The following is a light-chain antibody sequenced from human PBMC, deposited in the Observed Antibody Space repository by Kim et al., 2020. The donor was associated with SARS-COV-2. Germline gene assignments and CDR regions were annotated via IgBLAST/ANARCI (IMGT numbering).Light chain of an antibody. CDR2: DVR. CDR1: SSDVGGYNY. Sequence: QSVLTQPASVSGSPGQSITISCTGTSSDVGGYNYVSWYQQHPGKALKLMIYDVRKRPSGVSNRFSGSKSGNTASLTISGLQAEDEADYYCSSYTSSSTYVFGTGTKVTVL. CDR3: SSYTSSSTYV. V-gene: IGLV2-14*01. J-gene: IGLJ1*01.